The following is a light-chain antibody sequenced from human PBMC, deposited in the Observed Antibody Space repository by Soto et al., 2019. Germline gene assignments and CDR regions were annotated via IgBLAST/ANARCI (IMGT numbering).Light chain of an antibody. Sequence: DIVMTQSPASLAVSLGERAAIKCKSSQSVLVSSMNENCLGWYQQKPGQPPKLLIYWASTRASGVPDRFSGSGSGTDFTLTITNLQAEDGALYYCQQCYSPPWTFGQGTKMEIK. CDR1: QSVLVSSMNENC. CDR3: QQCYSPPWT. V-gene: IGKV4-1*01. CDR2: WAS. J-gene: IGKJ1*01.